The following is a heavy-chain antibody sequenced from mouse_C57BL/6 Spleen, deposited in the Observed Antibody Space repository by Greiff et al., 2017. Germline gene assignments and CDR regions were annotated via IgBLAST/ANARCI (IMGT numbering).Heavy chain of an antibody. J-gene: IGHJ3*01. CDR1: GYTFTSYG. V-gene: IGHV1-81*01. Sequence: VKVVESGAELARPGASVKLSCKASGYTFTSYGISWVKQRTGQGLEWIGEIYPRSGNTYYNEKFKGKATLTADKSSSTAYMGLRSLTSEDSAVYFCARSRITTVVDPFAYWGQGTLVTVSA. CDR2: IYPRSGNT. CDR3: ARSRITTVVDPFAY. D-gene: IGHD1-1*01.